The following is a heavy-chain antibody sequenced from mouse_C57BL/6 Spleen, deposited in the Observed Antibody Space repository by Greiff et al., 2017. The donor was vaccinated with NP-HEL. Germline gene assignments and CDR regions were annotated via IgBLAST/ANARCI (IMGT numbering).Heavy chain of an antibody. CDR1: GYTFTSYW. J-gene: IGHJ2*01. CDR3: ARSPLYDGYYSFDY. V-gene: IGHV1-52*01. D-gene: IGHD2-3*01. Sequence: QVQLQQPGAELVRPGSSVKLSCKASGYTFTSYWMPWVKQRPIQGLEWIGNIDPSDSDTHYNQKFKDKATLTVDKSSSTAYMQLSSLTSEDSAVYYCARSPLYDGYYSFDYWGQGTTLTVSS. CDR2: IDPSDSDT.